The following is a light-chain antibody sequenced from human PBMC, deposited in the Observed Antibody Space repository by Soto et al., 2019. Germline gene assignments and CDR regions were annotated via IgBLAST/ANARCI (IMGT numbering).Light chain of an antibody. CDR1: QSVSSY. CDR2: DAS. V-gene: IGKV3-11*01. Sequence: EIVLTQSPATLSLSPGERATLSCRTRQSVSSYFAWYQQKPGRAPRLLIYDASNRATGIPARFIGSGSGTDFTLTISSLEPEDFAVYYCQQRSNWPITFGQGTRLEIK. CDR3: QQRSNWPIT. J-gene: IGKJ5*01.